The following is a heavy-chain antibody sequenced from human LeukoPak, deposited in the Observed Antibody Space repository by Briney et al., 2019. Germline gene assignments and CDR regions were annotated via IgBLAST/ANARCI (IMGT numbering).Heavy chain of an antibody. Sequence: GGSLRLSCAASGFTVSSNYMSWVRQAPGKGLEWVAFIRYDGSNKYYADSVKGRFTISRDNSKNTLYLQMNSLRAEDTAVYYCAKGNQRIAAAFFDYWGQGTLVTVSS. CDR2: IRYDGSNK. D-gene: IGHD6-13*01. CDR3: AKGNQRIAAAFFDY. V-gene: IGHV3-30*02. CDR1: GFTVSSNY. J-gene: IGHJ4*02.